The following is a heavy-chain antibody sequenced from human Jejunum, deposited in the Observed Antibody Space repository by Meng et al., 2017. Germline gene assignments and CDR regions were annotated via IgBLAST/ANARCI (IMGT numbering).Heavy chain of an antibody. CDR2: INDSGST. J-gene: IGHJ4*02. V-gene: IGHV4-34*01. CDR1: GGSISDYY. CDR3: ARGNEYSNYGADF. D-gene: IGHD4-11*01. Sequence: QVKLQQWGAGLWKPSETLSLTGAVSGGSISDYYWTWIRQPPGKGLEWIGEINDSGSTNYNPSLKSRVTISGDTSKSQFYLRVSSVTAADTAVYYCARGNEYSNYGADFWGQGTLVTVSS.